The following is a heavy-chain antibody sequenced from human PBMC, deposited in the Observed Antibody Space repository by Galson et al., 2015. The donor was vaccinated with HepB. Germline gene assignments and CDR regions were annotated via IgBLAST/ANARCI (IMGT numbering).Heavy chain of an antibody. CDR2: IKQDGSEK. CDR1: GFTFSSYW. Sequence: SLRLSCAASGFTFSSYWMSWVRQAPGKGLEWVANIKQDGSEKYYVDSVKGRFTISRDNARNSLYLQMNSLRAEDTAVYYCARDSTRIVGATEIRYGMDVWGQGTTVTVSS. J-gene: IGHJ6*02. CDR3: ARDSTRIVGATEIRYGMDV. D-gene: IGHD1-26*01. V-gene: IGHV3-7*03.